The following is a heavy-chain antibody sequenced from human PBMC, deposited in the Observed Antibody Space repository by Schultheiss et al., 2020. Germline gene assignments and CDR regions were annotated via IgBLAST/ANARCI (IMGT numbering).Heavy chain of an antibody. Sequence: GGSLRLSCVASGFTFSSYWMHWVRQAPGKGRVWVSRITSDGSSTSYAGSVKGRFTISRDNAKNTLYLQMNSLTAEDAAVYYCATGERYAFDVWGQGTMVTVSS. V-gene: IGHV3-74*01. D-gene: IGHD2-21*01. CDR1: GFTFSSYW. J-gene: IGHJ3*01. CDR2: ITSDGSST. CDR3: ATGERYAFDV.